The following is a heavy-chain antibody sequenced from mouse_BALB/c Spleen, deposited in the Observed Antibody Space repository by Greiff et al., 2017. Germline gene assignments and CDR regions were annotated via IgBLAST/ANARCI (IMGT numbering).Heavy chain of an antibody. V-gene: IGHV1-18*01. CDR2: INPNNGGT. Sequence: EVKVVESGPELVKPGASVKIPCKASGYTFTDYNMDWVKQSHGKSLEWIGDINPNNGGTIYNQKFKGKATLTVDKSSSTAYMELRSLTSEDTAVYYCARRYGYGFAYWGQGTLVTVSA. CDR1: GYTFTDYN. D-gene: IGHD2-2*01. CDR3: ARRYGYGFAY. J-gene: IGHJ3*01.